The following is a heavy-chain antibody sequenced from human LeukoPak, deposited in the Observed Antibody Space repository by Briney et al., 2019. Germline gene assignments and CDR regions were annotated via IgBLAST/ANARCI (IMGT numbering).Heavy chain of an antibody. CDR3: ARDRRLTYGMDV. D-gene: IGHD2-21*01. V-gene: IGHV3-23*01. J-gene: IGHJ6*02. CDR1: DSAFSNYA. CDR2: INYGDGAT. Sequence: PGGSLRLSCETSDSAFSNYAMSWVRQAPGRGLEWVSGINYGDGATYYADSVKGRFTISRDNSKNTLYLQMNSLRAEDTAVYYCARDRRLTYGMDVWGQGTTVTVSS.